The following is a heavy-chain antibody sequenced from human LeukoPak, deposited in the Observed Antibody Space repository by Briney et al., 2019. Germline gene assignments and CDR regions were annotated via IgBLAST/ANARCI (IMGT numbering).Heavy chain of an antibody. CDR3: ARNCGGDCDDAFDI. V-gene: IGHV7-4-1*02. D-gene: IGHD2-21*02. Sequence: ASVKVSFKASGYTFTNYAMNWVRQAPGQGLEWMGWINTNTGNPTYAQGFTGRFVFSLDTSVSTAYLQISSLKAEDTAVYYCARNCGGDCDDAFDIWGQGTMVTVSS. CDR1: GYTFTNYA. CDR2: INTNTGNP. J-gene: IGHJ3*02.